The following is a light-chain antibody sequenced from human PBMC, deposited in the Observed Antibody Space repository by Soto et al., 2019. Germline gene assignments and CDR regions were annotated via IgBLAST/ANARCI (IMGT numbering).Light chain of an antibody. CDR2: AAS. Sequence: AIRMTQSPSSLSASTGDRVTITCRASQGISSYLAWYQQKPGKAPKLLIYAASTLQSGVPSRFSGSGSGTQFTLPIRCLQSEDFATYCCQQYYSYPRTFGQGTKVQIK. V-gene: IGKV1-8*01. J-gene: IGKJ1*01. CDR3: QQYYSYPRT. CDR1: QGISSY.